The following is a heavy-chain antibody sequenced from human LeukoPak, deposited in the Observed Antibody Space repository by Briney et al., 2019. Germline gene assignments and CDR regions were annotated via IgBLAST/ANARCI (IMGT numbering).Heavy chain of an antibody. CDR2: INHSGST. CDR3: ARHPGHYYGSGSYRDWFDP. CDR1: GGSFSGYY. J-gene: IGHJ5*02. V-gene: IGHV4-34*01. Sequence: SETLSLTCAVYGGSFSGYYWNWIRQPPGKGLEWIGEINHSGSTNYNPSLKSRVTISVDTSKNQFSLKLSSVTAADTAVYYCARHPGHYYGSGSYRDWFDPWGQGTLVTVSS. D-gene: IGHD3-10*01.